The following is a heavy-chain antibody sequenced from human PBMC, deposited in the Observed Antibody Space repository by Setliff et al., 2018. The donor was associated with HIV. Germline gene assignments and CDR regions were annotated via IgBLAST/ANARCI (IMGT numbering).Heavy chain of an antibody. J-gene: IGHJ4*01. CDR3: ARGAPYCNHGICHLFDD. CDR2: INHSGRA. V-gene: IGHV4-34*01. D-gene: IGHD2-8*01. Sequence: KPSETLSLTCAVYGESFSGSYWSWIRQPAGKGLEWLGEINHSGRAKYNPSLKSRASISADTSKNQFSLRLTSVTAADTAVYYCARGAPYCNHGICHLFDDWGHGNLVTVSS. CDR1: GESFSGSY.